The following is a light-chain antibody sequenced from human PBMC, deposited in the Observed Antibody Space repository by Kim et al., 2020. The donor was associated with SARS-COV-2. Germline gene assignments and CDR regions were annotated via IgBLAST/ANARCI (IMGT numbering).Light chain of an antibody. J-gene: IGKJ1*01. CDR1: QSITSSY. Sequence: EIVLTQSPGTLSLSPGEGATLFCRASQSITSSYIAWYQQKPGQAPRLLIYGASSRATGIPDRFSGSGSGTEFTRTISRLEPEDFAVYYCQQYDTLPPWTFGQGTKVDIK. CDR2: GAS. CDR3: QQYDTLPPWT. V-gene: IGKV3-20*01.